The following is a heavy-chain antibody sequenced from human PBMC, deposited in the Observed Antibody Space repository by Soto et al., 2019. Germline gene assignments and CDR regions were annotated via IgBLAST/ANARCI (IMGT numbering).Heavy chain of an antibody. CDR3: AKGGAAAGMGYFDL. J-gene: IGHJ2*01. CDR1: GFTFSTYA. D-gene: IGHD6-13*01. V-gene: IGHV3-23*01. Sequence: GSLRLSCAASGFTFSTYAMSWVRQAPGKGLEWVSGISGSGGSTYYADSVKGRFTISRDNSKKTLFLQMSSLRAEDTAVYFCAKGGAAAGMGYFDLWGRGTLVNVSS. CDR2: ISGSGGST.